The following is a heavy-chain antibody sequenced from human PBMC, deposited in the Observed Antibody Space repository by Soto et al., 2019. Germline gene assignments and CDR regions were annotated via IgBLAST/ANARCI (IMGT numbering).Heavy chain of an antibody. V-gene: IGHV4-34*01. CDR2: INHSGST. J-gene: IGHJ4*02. CDR3: ARARYCSGGSCYRRAFDY. D-gene: IGHD2-15*01. CDR1: GGSFSGYY. Sequence: QVQLQQWGAGLLKPSETLSLTCAVYGGSFSGYYWSWIRQPPGKGLEWIGEINHSGSTNYNPSLNSRDTMSVDTSENQFSLKLSSVTAGDTAVYYCARARYCSGGSCYRRAFDYWGQGTLVTVSS.